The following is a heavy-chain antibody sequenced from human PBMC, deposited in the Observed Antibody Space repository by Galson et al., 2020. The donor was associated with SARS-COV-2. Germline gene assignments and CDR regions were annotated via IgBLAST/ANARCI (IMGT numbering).Heavy chain of an antibody. D-gene: IGHD2-2*01. CDR2: IRNKAYSYTT. V-gene: IGHV3-72*01. J-gene: IGHJ4*02. CDR1: AFGFSDHY. CDR3: ASLYQGGY. Sequence: GGSLRLSCAASAFGFSDHYMDWVRQAPGKGLEWVSRIRNKAYSYTTEYAASVKGRFTISRDDSKNSLYLQMNSLKSDDTAVYYCASLYQGGYWGQGTLVTVSS.